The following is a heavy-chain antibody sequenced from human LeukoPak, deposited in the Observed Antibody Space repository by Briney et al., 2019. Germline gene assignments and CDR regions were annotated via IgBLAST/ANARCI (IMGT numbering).Heavy chain of an antibody. CDR2: ISSSSSYI. CDR3: AREGTYSSSWYGLYYYYYMDV. Sequence: PGGSLRLSCAASGFTFSSYSMNWVRQAPGKGLEWVSSISSSSSYIYYADSVKGRFTISRDNAKNSLYLQMNSLRAEDTAVYYCAREGTYSSSWYGLYYYYYMDVWGKGTTVTISS. CDR1: GFTFSSYS. D-gene: IGHD6-13*01. V-gene: IGHV3-21*01. J-gene: IGHJ6*03.